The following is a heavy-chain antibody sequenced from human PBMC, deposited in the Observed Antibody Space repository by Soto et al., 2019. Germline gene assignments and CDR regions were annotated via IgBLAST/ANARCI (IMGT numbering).Heavy chain of an antibody. Sequence: PGESLKISCKVSGNTFPAYWIGWVRQMPGKGLEWMGVIFPGDFDTRYSPSFQGQVTITADKSATTAYLHWSSLKASDSTIYYYARLDYVVTPLSLPTGPFDTWGQGTLVTVSS. CDR1: GNTFPAYW. J-gene: IGHJ4*02. D-gene: IGHD3-10*02. V-gene: IGHV5-51*01. CDR3: ARLDYVVTPLSLPTGPFDT. CDR2: IFPGDFDT.